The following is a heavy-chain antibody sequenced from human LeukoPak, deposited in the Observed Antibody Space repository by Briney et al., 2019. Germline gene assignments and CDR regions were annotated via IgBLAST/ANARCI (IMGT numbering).Heavy chain of an antibody. CDR1: GFTFDDYA. J-gene: IGHJ4*02. V-gene: IGHV3-9*01. Sequence: PGRSLRLSCAASGFTFDDYAMHWVRQAPGKGLEWVSGISWNSGSIGYADSVKGRFTISRDNAKNSLYLQMNSLRAEDTALYYCAKGTQGGEAVAASDYWGQGTLVTVSS. CDR3: AKGTQGGEAVAASDY. CDR2: ISWNSGSI. D-gene: IGHD6-19*01.